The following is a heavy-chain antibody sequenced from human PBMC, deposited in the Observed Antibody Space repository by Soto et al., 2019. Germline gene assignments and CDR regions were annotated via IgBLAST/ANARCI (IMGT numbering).Heavy chain of an antibody. J-gene: IGHJ4*02. D-gene: IGHD5-18*01. Sequence: PGESLRISCKGSGYSFACYWITWVRQKPGKGLEWMGRIDPSDSQTYYSPSFRGHVTISVTKSITTVFLQWSSLRAEDTAVYYCSARGYSYGLFDYWGQGTLVTVSS. CDR1: GYSFACYW. V-gene: IGHV5-10-1*01. CDR3: SARGYSYGLFDY. CDR2: IDPSDSQT.